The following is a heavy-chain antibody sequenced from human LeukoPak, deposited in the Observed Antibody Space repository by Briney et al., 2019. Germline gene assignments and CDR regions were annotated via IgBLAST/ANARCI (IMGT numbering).Heavy chain of an antibody. CDR1: GFTFSSYA. Sequence: PGGSLRLSCAASGFTFSSYAMSWVRQAPGKGLEWVSAISGSGGNTYYADSVKGRFTISRDNAKNSLYLQMNSRRAEDTAVYYCASQKYSSHIDYWGQGTLVTVSS. D-gene: IGHD6-6*01. J-gene: IGHJ4*02. CDR3: ASQKYSSHIDY. CDR2: ISGSGGNT. V-gene: IGHV3-23*01.